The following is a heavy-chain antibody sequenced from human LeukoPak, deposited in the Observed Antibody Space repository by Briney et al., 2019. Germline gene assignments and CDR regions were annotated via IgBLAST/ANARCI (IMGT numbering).Heavy chain of an antibody. V-gene: IGHV4-31*03. D-gene: IGHD4-17*01. Sequence: SETLSLTCSVSGTSISSGNYYWRWIRQHPGKGLECIGYMFYTGNRNSYYNPSLKSRAPLSMETAKNQFFLTLNSVTAADKAVYYCGRGPIGHFYGEYVVDYWGQGILIRVSS. CDR1: GTSISSGNYY. CDR3: GRGPIGHFYGEYVVDY. J-gene: IGHJ4*02. CDR2: MFYTGNRNS.